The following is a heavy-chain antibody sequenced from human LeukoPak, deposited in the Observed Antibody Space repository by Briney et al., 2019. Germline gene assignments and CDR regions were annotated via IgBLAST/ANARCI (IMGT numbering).Heavy chain of an antibody. Sequence: PGRSLRLSCAASGFTFSSYAMSWVRQAPGKGLEWVSAISGSGGSTYYADSVKGRFTISRDNSKNTLYLQMNSLRAEDTAVYYCAKDRFFLAAADYYFDYWGQGTLVTVSS. J-gene: IGHJ4*02. CDR3: AKDRFFLAAADYYFDY. CDR1: GFTFSSYA. V-gene: IGHV3-23*01. D-gene: IGHD6-13*01. CDR2: ISGSGGST.